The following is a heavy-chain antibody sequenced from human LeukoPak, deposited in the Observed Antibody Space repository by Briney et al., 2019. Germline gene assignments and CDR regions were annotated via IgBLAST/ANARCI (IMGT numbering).Heavy chain of an antibody. CDR2: ISWNSGSI. Sequence: PGGSLRLSCSASGFTFDDYAMHWVRQAPGKGLEWVSGISWNSGSIGYADSVKGRFTISRDNAKNSLYLQMNSLRAEDTAVYYCARDREDYGGNSLGFDYWGQGTLVTVSS. J-gene: IGHJ4*02. D-gene: IGHD4-23*01. CDR3: ARDREDYGGNSLGFDY. V-gene: IGHV3-9*01. CDR1: GFTFDDYA.